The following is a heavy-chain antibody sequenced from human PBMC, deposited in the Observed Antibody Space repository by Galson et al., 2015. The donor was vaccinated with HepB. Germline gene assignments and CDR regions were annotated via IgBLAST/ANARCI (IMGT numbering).Heavy chain of an antibody. D-gene: IGHD2-8*01. CDR2: IWNDGSNK. CDR3: ARDCTNGVCSVDGMDV. J-gene: IGHJ6*02. Sequence: SLRLSCAASGFTFRTYGMHWVRQAPGKGLEWVAVIWNDGSNKYYADSVKGRFTISRDDSKNTLYLQMNSLRAEDTAVYYCARDCTNGVCSVDGMDVWGQGTTVTVSS. CDR1: GFTFRTYG. V-gene: IGHV3-33*08.